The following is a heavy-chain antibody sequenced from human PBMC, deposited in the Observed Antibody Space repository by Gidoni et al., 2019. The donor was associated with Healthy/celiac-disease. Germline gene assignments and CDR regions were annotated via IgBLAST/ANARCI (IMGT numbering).Heavy chain of an antibody. J-gene: IGHJ4*02. Sequence: QVQLVASGGGVVQPGRSLRLSCAASGFPFSSFAMHWVRQAPGKGLEWVAVISYDGSNKYYADSVKGRFTISRDNSKNTLYLQMNSLRAEDTAVYYCARDSVYYDFWSGYSWSFDYWGQGTLVTVSS. V-gene: IGHV3-30-3*01. D-gene: IGHD3-3*01. CDR3: ARDSVYYDFWSGYSWSFDY. CDR1: GFPFSSFA. CDR2: ISYDGSNK.